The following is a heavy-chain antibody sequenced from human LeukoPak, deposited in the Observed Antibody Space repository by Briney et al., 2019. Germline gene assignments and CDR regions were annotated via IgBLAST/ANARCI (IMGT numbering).Heavy chain of an antibody. D-gene: IGHD3-10*01. CDR1: GFTFSGFS. Sequence: GGSLRLSCAASGFTFSGFSMSWARQSPTKGLEWVANIKQDGSERYYVDSVKGRFTISRDNAKNSLSMQMNNLRVEDTAVYYCARAGSHWHYVYWGQGTVVTVSS. CDR3: ARAGSHWHYVY. V-gene: IGHV3-7*01. J-gene: IGHJ4*02. CDR2: IKQDGSER.